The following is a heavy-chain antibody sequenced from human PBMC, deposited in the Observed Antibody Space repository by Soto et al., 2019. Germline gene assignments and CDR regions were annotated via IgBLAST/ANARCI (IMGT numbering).Heavy chain of an antibody. CDR1: GFSLSANGMG. CDR3: AHRPRSGSYYPS. Sequence: QVTLKESGPSLVKPTETLTLTCTFSGFSLSANGMGVGWFRQPPGKALEWLAVIFWDDNKRYSPSLKTRLTITKDTSKNQVVLRMTNVDPVDTATYFCAHRPRSGSYYPSCGQGTLVTVSS. D-gene: IGHD1-26*01. V-gene: IGHV2-5*02. CDR2: IFWDDNK. J-gene: IGHJ5*02.